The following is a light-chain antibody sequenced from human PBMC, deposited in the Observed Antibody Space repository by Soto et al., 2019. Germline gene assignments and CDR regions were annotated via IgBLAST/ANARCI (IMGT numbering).Light chain of an antibody. V-gene: IGKV3-15*01. CDR3: QQYNIWPLT. CDR2: GIS. CDR1: QSINSH. Sequence: EVVLTQSPGTLSLSPGERATLSCRASQSINSHYLVWYQQRAGQAPRLLIYGISTRATDIPARFSGSGSGTEFTLTISSLQSEDFAVYYCQQYNIWPLTFGGGTKVEIK. J-gene: IGKJ4*01.